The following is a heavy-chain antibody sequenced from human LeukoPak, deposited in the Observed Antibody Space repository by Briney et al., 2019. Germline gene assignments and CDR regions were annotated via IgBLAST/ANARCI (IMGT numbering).Heavy chain of an antibody. CDR2: FDPEDGET. D-gene: IGHD5-18*01. CDR3: ATPDPGYSYGSDY. V-gene: IGHV1-24*01. Sequence: GASAKVSCKVSGYTLTELSMHWVRQAPGKGLEWMGGFDPEDGETIYAQKFQSRVTMTEDTSTDTAYMELSSLRSEDTAVYYCATPDPGYSYGSDYWGQGTLVTVSS. J-gene: IGHJ4*02. CDR1: GYTLTELS.